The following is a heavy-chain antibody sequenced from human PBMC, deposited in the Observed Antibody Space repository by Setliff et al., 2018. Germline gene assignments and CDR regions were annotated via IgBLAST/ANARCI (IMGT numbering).Heavy chain of an antibody. D-gene: IGHD4-17*01. J-gene: IGHJ4*02. CDR1: GFTFSTYA. CDR3: VKDKWMGTTSTFDH. V-gene: IGHV3-23*01. Sequence: GGSLRLSCAASGFTFSTYAMSWVRQAPGKGLEWVSGISGSFATTHHADSVRGRFTISRDNSKNTLFLQMESLRVDDTAEYFCVKDKWMGTTSTFDHWGRGTLVTVSS. CDR2: ISGSFATT.